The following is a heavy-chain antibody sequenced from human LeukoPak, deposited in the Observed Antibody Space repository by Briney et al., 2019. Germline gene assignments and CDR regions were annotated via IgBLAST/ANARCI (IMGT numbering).Heavy chain of an antibody. CDR2: IYYSGST. CDR1: GGSISSRSYY. V-gene: IGHV4-31*03. Sequence: SETLSLTCTVSGGSISSRSYYWGWVRQPPGKGLEWIGYIYYSGSTYYNPSLKSRVTISVDTSKNQFSLKLSSVTAADTAVYYCARVSREITFHYGMDVWGQGTTVTVSS. CDR3: ARVSREITFHYGMDV. J-gene: IGHJ6*02. D-gene: IGHD1-26*01.